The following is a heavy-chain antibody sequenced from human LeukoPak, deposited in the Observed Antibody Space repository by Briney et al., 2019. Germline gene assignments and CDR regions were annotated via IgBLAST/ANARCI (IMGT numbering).Heavy chain of an antibody. CDR2: ISYDGSNK. Sequence: GGSLRLSCAASGFTFSSYGMHWVRQAPGKGLEWVAVISYDGSNKYYADSVKGRFTISRDNAKNSLYLQMNSLRAEDTAVYYCARGRRYCSGGSCYPAAYDYWGQRTLVTVSS. CDR3: ARGRRYCSGGSCYPAAYDY. J-gene: IGHJ4*02. V-gene: IGHV3-30*03. CDR1: GFTFSSYG. D-gene: IGHD2-15*01.